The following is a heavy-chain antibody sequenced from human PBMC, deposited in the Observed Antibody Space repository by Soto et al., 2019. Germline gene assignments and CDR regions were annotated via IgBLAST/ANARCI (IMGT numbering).Heavy chain of an antibody. J-gene: IGHJ3*02. CDR1: GGTFSSYA. D-gene: IGHD6-19*01. CDR3: ARLSVAGRPEDAFDI. CDR2: IIPSCGST. Sequence: ASVKVSCKASGGTFSSYAISWVRQAPGQGLEWMGVIIPSCGSTSYAQKFQGRVTMTRDASTSTVYMELSSLRSEDTAVYYCARLSVAGRPEDAFDIWGQGTMVTVSS. V-gene: IGHV1-46*01.